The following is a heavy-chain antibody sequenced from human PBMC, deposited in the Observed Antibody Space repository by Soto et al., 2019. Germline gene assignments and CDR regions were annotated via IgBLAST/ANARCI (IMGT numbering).Heavy chain of an antibody. CDR3: ARGGYGSYYGMDV. V-gene: IGHV1-18*01. D-gene: IGHD5-18*01. J-gene: IGHJ6*02. CDR2: ISGYNGDT. Sequence: ASVKASCKASGYTFTTYGVGWVRQAPGQGLEWMGWISGYNGDTNYAQNLQGWVTMTRDTSISTAYMELSRLRSDDTAVYYCARGGYGSYYGMDVWGQGTTVTVSS. CDR1: GYTFTTYG.